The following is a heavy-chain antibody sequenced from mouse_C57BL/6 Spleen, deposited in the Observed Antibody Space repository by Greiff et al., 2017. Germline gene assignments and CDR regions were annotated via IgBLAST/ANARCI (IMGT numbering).Heavy chain of an antibody. CDR2: IYPGDGDT. CDR3: ARTYGRAMDY. D-gene: IGHD1-1*02. CDR1: GYAFSSYW. V-gene: IGHV1-80*01. Sequence: VMLVESGAELVKPGASVKISCKASGYAFSSYWMNWVKQRPGKGLEWIGQIYPGDGDTNYNGKFKGKATLTADKSSSTAYMQLSSLTSEDSAVHFCARTYGRAMDYWGQGTSVTVSS. J-gene: IGHJ4*01.